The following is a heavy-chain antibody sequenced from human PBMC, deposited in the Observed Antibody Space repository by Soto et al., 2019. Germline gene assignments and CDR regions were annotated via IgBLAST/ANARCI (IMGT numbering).Heavy chain of an antibody. D-gene: IGHD6-13*01. Sequence: QVQLVQSGAEVKKPGSSVKVSCKASGGTFSSYAISWVRQAPGQGLEWMGGIIPIFGTANYAQKFQGRVTITADESTSTAYMEVSSLRSEGRAVYFLARGGYCSSWAPNDYWGQGDLGTVFS. CDR3: ARGGYCSSWAPNDY. CDR1: GGTFSSYA. V-gene: IGHV1-69*01. CDR2: IIPIFGTA. J-gene: IGHJ4*02.